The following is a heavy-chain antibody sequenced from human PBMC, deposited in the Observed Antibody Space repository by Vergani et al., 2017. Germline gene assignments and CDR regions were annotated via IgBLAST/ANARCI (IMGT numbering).Heavy chain of an antibody. J-gene: IGHJ5*02. V-gene: IGHV4-34*09. CDR3: ARGRGFWSGYYMIGWFDP. D-gene: IGHD3-3*01. Sequence: QVQLQESGPGLVKPSQTLSLTCTVSGGSISSYYWSWIRQPPGKGLEWIGEINHSGSTNYNPSLKSRVTISVDTSKNQFSLKLSSVTAADTAVYYCARGRGFWSGYYMIGWFDPWGQGTLVTVSS. CDR1: GGSISSYY. CDR2: INHSGST.